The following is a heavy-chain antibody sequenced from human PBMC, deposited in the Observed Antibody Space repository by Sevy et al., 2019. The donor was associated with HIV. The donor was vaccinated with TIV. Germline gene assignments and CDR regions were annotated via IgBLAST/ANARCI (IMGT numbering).Heavy chain of an antibody. V-gene: IGHV1-18*01. J-gene: IGHJ4*02. CDR3: VRGTTFYTFWTGVDY. CDR1: GYTFTNYA. Sequence: ASVKVSCKASGYTFTNYAISWVRQAPGQGLEWMGWISGFNGDTKNAEKFQGRFNMTTDTSTKTAYMELRRQRSDDTAVDYCVRGTTFYTFWTGVDYWGQGTLVTVSS. CDR2: ISGFNGDT. D-gene: IGHD3-3*01.